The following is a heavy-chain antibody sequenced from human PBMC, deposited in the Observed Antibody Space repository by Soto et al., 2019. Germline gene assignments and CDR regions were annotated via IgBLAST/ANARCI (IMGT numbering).Heavy chain of an antibody. V-gene: IGHV3-30*18. Sequence: PGGSLRLSCAASGFTFSSYGMHWVRQAPGKGLEWVAIISYDGSNKYYADSVKGRFTISRDNSKNTVYLQMNSLRAEDTAVYYCAKGGGIAAAGGSLGYYYYGMDVWGQGSTVTVSS. CDR2: ISYDGSNK. CDR1: GFTFSSYG. D-gene: IGHD6-13*01. CDR3: AKGGGIAAAGGSLGYYYYGMDV. J-gene: IGHJ6*02.